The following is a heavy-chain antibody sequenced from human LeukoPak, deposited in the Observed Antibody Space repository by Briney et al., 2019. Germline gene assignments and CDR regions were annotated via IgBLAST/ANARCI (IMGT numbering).Heavy chain of an antibody. CDR2: IYYSGST. Sequence: PSGTLSLTCTVSGGSISSSSYYWGWIRQPPGKGLEWIGSIYYSGSTYYNPSLKSRVTISVDTSKNQFSLKLSSVTAADTAVYYWARDRPKEMAKISPLFDYGARGPRVTVPS. V-gene: IGHV4-39*07. J-gene: IGHJ4*02. CDR1: GGSISSSSYY. CDR3: ARDRPKEMAKISPLFDY. D-gene: IGHD5-24*01.